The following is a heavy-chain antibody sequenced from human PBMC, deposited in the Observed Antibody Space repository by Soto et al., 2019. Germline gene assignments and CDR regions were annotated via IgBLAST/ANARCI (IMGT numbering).Heavy chain of an antibody. V-gene: IGHV4-30-2*06. J-gene: IGHJ4*02. Sequence: SETLSLTCTVSGASISYGGFPWSWIRQSPGKGLEWIGYISHLESTYFHPSFKSRLTMSIDRTRNQFSLKLSSVTAADMAVYYCARGGGYDSFDYWGQGVLVTVYS. CDR2: ISHLEST. CDR3: ARGGGYDSFDY. CDR1: GASISYGGFP. D-gene: IGHD5-12*01.